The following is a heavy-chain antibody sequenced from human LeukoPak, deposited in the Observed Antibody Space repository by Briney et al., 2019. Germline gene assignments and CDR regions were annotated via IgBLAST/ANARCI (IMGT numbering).Heavy chain of an antibody. CDR2: ISSSGSTI. D-gene: IGHD3-10*01. CDR1: GFSFSDYY. V-gene: IGHV3-11*01. CDR3: ARDDGWALWFGELLDGMDV. Sequence: GGSLRLSCAASGFSFSDYYMSWIRQAPGKGLEWVSYISSSGSTIYYADSVKGRFTISRDNAKNSLYLQMNSLRAEDTAVYYCARDDGWALWFGELLDGMDVWGQGTTVTVSS. J-gene: IGHJ6*02.